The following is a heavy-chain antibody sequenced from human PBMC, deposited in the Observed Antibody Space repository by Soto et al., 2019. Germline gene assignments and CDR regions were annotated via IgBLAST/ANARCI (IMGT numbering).Heavy chain of an antibody. J-gene: IGHJ4*02. CDR1: GGTFSSYA. CDR3: ASTYYYDSSGYYYLNY. D-gene: IGHD3-22*01. Sequence: LVKVSCKASGGTFSSYAISWVRQAPGQGLEWMGGIIPIFGTANYAQKFQGRVTITADESTSTAYMELSSLRSEDTAVYYCASTYYYDSSGYYYLNYWGQGTLVTVSS. CDR2: IIPIFGTA. V-gene: IGHV1-69*13.